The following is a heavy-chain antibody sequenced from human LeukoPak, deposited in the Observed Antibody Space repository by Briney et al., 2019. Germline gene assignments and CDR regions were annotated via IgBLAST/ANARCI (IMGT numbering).Heavy chain of an antibody. D-gene: IGHD6-19*01. J-gene: IGHJ4*02. Sequence: GGSLRLSCAASGFTFSSYRMHWARQSPGKGLEWVAFIWYDGSTEYYADSVKGRFTISRDNSKNTLYLQMNSLRAEDTAVYYCARDELREWLVGYYFDSWGPGTLVTVSS. V-gene: IGHV3-33*01. CDR1: GFTFSSYR. CDR2: IWYDGSTE. CDR3: ARDELREWLVGYYFDS.